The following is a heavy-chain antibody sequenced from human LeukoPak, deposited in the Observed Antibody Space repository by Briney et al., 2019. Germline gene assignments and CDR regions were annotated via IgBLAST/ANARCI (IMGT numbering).Heavy chain of an antibody. CDR1: GFTFSNAW. V-gene: IGHV3-15*01. D-gene: IGHD5-12*01. J-gene: IGHJ4*02. CDR3: TSGTGYTDHDY. Sequence: GGSLRLSCAASGFTFSNAWMSWVRQAPGKGLEWVGRIKSKIDGGTVDYAAPVKGRFIVSRDDSEDTLYLEMNSLKTEDTAVYYCTSGTGYTDHDYWGQGTLVTVSS. CDR2: IKSKIDGGTV.